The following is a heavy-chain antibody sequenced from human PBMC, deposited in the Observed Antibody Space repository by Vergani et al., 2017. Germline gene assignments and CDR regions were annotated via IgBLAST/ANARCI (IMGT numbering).Heavy chain of an antibody. CDR1: GGSISSYY. CDR3: ARAGVATAGPYYYGMDV. J-gene: IGHJ6*02. D-gene: IGHD5-12*01. CDR2: IYYSGST. Sequence: QVQLQESGPGLVKPSETLSLTCTVSGGSISSYYWSWIRQPPGKGLEWIGYIYYSGSTNCNPSLKSRVTISVDTSKNQFSLKLSSVTAADTAVYYCARAGVATAGPYYYGMDVWGQGTTVTVSS. V-gene: IGHV4-59*01.